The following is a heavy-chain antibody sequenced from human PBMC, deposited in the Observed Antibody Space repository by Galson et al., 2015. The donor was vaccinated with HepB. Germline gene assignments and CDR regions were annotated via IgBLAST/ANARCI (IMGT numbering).Heavy chain of an antibody. CDR2: ISYDGSNK. Sequence: SLRLSCAASGFTFSSYGMHWVRQAPGKGLEWVAVISYDGSNKYYADSVKGRFTISRDNSKNTLYLQMNSLRAEDTAVYYCAKDWYQLLYRYYYMDVWGKGTTVTVSS. J-gene: IGHJ6*03. CDR3: AKDWYQLLYRYYYMDV. CDR1: GFTFSSYG. V-gene: IGHV3-30*18. D-gene: IGHD2-2*02.